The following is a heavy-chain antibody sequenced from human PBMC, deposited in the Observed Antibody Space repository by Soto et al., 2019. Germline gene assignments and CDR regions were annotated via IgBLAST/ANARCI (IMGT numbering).Heavy chain of an antibody. CDR3: ARDRLGYCSGGSCYSTYYYCSGMDV. Sequence: QVQLVESGGGVVQPGRSLRLSCAASGFTFSSYGMHWVRQAPGKGLEWVAVIWYDGSNKYYADSVKGRFTISRDNSKNTLYLQMNSLGAEDTAVYYCARDRLGYCSGGSCYSTYYYCSGMDVWGQGTTVTVSS. CDR2: IWYDGSNK. J-gene: IGHJ6*02. CDR1: GFTFSSYG. D-gene: IGHD2-15*01. V-gene: IGHV3-33*01.